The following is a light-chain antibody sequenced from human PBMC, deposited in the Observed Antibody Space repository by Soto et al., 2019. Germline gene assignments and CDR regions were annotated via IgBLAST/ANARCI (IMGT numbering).Light chain of an antibody. CDR1: QNIRNG. V-gene: IGKV1-5*03. CDR2: EAS. Sequence: DIQMTQSPSTLSASVGDRVTITCRASQNIRNGMAWFQQRPGKAPRLLIYEASTLESGVPTRFSGSGFGTEFTLTISSLQPADIATYYCQRYTTSSWTFGQGTKVEIK. J-gene: IGKJ1*01. CDR3: QRYTTSSWT.